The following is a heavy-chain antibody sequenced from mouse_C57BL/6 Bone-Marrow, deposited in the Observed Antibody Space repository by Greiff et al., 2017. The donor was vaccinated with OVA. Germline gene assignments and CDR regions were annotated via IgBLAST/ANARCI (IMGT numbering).Heavy chain of an antibody. CDR2: IYPRSGNT. D-gene: IGHD2-5*01. Sequence: QVQLKQSGAELARPGASVKLSCKASGYTFTSYGISWVKQRTGQGLEWIGEIYPRSGNTYYNEKFKGKATLTADKSSSTAYMELRSLTSEDSAVYFCARKGYYSNPWFAYWGQGTLVTVSA. J-gene: IGHJ3*01. CDR1: GYTFTSYG. V-gene: IGHV1-81*01. CDR3: ARKGYYSNPWFAY.